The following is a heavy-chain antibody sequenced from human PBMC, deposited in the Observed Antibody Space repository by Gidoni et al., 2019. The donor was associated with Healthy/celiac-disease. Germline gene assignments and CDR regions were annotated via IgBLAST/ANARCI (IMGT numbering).Heavy chain of an antibody. Sequence: QVQLVESGGGVVQPGRSLRLSCAASGFTFSSYAMHWVRQAPGKGLEWVTIIAYDGSNKYYADSVKGRFTISRDNSKNTLYLQMNSLRAEDTAVYYCARGPHLGSGYSSNNLPPDYWGQGTLVTVSS. CDR2: IAYDGSNK. V-gene: IGHV3-30-3*01. D-gene: IGHD6-13*01. J-gene: IGHJ4*02. CDR1: GFTFSSYA. CDR3: ARGPHLGSGYSSNNLPPDY.